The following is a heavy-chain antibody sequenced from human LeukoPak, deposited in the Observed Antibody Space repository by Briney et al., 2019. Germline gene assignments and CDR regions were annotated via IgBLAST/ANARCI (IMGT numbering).Heavy chain of an antibody. CDR2: IWYDGSNK. CDR1: GFTFSSYG. D-gene: IGHD2-2*01. J-gene: IGHJ5*02. V-gene: IGHV3-33*01. CDR3: AREGSSAMVNWFDP. Sequence: PGGSLRLSCAASGFTFSSYGMHWVRQAPGKGLEWVAVIWYDGSNKYYADSVKGRFTISRDNSKNTLYLQMNSLRAEDTAVYYCAREGSSAMVNWFDPWGQGTLVTVSS.